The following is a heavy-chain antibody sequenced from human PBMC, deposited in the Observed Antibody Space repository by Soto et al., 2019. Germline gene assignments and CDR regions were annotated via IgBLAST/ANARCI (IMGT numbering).Heavy chain of an antibody. Sequence: GESLKISCKGSGYSFTSYWIGWVRQMPGKGLEWMGIIYPGDSDTRYSPSFQGQVTISADKSISTAYLQWSSLKASDTVMYYCARSITMVRGVIGAFDIWGQGTMVTVSS. J-gene: IGHJ3*02. V-gene: IGHV5-51*01. CDR2: IYPGDSDT. D-gene: IGHD3-10*01. CDR1: GYSFTSYW. CDR3: ARSITMVRGVIGAFDI.